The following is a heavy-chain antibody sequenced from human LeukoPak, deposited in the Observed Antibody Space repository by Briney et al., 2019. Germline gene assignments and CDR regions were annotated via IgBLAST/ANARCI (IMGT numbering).Heavy chain of an antibody. CDR2: MNPNSGNT. J-gene: IGHJ4*02. Sequence: ASVKVSRKASGNTFFSYDINWVRQATGQGLEWMGWMNPNSGNTDSARKFQGRVTLTRNTSIGTAYLELSSLKYEDTAVYYCASGYASGNWGQGTLVTVSS. CDR1: GNTFFSYD. CDR3: ASGYASGN. V-gene: IGHV1-8*01. D-gene: IGHD2-2*01.